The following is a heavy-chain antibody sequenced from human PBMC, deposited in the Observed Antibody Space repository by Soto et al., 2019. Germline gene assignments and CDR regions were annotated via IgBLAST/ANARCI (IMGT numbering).Heavy chain of an antibody. CDR1: GFTFNYYG. Sequence: QVQLVESGGGVVQPGKSLRLSCATSGFTFNYYGFHWVRQAPGKGLEWVAVISYDGGTIYYADAVKGRFTISRDDSKDTVFLQMNRLRLEDTGFYYCATSASESYEVLADWGQGTLVTVSS. CDR3: ATSASESYEVLAD. J-gene: IGHJ4*02. D-gene: IGHD3-9*01. CDR2: ISYDGGTI. V-gene: IGHV3-30*03.